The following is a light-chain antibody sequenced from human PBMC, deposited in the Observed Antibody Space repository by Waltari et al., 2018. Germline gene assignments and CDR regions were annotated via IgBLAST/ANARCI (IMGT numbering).Light chain of an antibody. CDR2: DVS. J-gene: IGLJ6*01. CDR1: SSDVGGYNS. V-gene: IGLV2-14*03. Sequence: QSALTQPASVSGSPGQSLTISCTGTSSDVGGYNSVSWYQQHPGKAPNLMIYDVSNRPSGVSNRFSGSKSGNTASLTISGLQAEDEADYYCSSYTSSSTLGFGSGTKVTVL. CDR3: SSYTSSSTLG.